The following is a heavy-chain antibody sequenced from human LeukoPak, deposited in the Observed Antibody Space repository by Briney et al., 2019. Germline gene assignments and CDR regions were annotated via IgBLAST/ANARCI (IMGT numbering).Heavy chain of an antibody. CDR3: AKTSREWLLTNFGW. J-gene: IGHJ4*02. CDR1: GFTFSSYA. D-gene: IGHD3-3*01. CDR2: ISYDGSNK. Sequence: GGSLRLSCAASGFTFSSYAMHWVRQAPGKGLEWVAVISYDGSNKYYADSVKGRFTIPRDNSKNTLYLQMNSLRAEDTAVYYCAKTSREWLLTNFGWWGQGTLVTVSS. V-gene: IGHV3-30-3*02.